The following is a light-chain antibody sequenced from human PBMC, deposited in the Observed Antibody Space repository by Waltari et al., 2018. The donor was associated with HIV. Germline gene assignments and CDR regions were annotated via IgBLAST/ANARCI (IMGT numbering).Light chain of an antibody. J-gene: IGLJ2*01. CDR1: NIGGKS. CDR2: DET. Sequence: SYVLTQAPSVSVAPGQTARITCGGSNIGGKSVHGCQQKPGPAPVLGIRDETVRPSGIPERFSGSNSGNTATLTINGVEAGDEADYYCQVWDSRSNHVLFGGGTKLTVL. CDR3: QVWDSRSNHVL. V-gene: IGLV3-21*02.